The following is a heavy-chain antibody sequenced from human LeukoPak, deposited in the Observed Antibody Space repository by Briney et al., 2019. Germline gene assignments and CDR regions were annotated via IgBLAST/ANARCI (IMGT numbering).Heavy chain of an antibody. CDR3: ARDYWWNYDY. D-gene: IGHD1-7*01. CDR1: GFTFSDYA. J-gene: IGHJ4*02. V-gene: IGHV3-30-3*01. Sequence: GRSLRLSCAASGFTFSDYAMHWVRQAPGKGLEWVAVISKDGSDKYYPGSVRGRFTISRDNSRNTIYLQMDSLRAEDTAIYYCARDYWWNYDYWGQGTLVTVSS. CDR2: ISKDGSDK.